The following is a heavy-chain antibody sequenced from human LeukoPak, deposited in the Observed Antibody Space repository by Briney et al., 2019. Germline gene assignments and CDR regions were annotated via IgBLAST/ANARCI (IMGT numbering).Heavy chain of an antibody. D-gene: IGHD1-26*01. V-gene: IGHV3-30*04. CDR2: ISYDGSNK. J-gene: IGHJ4*02. Sequence: PGGSLRLSCAASGFTFDSYTIHWVRQAPGKGLEWVAVISYDGSNKYYADSVKGRFTISRDNSKNTLYLQLNSLRPEDTAVYYCARVVGQLGASVDYWGQGTLVTVSS. CDR3: ARVVGQLGASVDY. CDR1: GFTFDSYT.